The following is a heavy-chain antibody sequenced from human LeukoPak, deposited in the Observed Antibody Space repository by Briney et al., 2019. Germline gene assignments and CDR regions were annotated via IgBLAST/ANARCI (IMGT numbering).Heavy chain of an antibody. D-gene: IGHD1-1*01. V-gene: IGHV3-21*01. CDR1: GFTFSSYS. CDR3: ARDQTTYYFDY. Sequence: GGSLRLSCAASGFTFSSYSMNWVRQAPGKGLEWVSAISSSSSYIYYADSVKGRFTISRDNAKNSLYLQLNSLRAEDTAVYYCARDQTTYYFDYWGQGTLVTVSS. CDR2: ISSSSSYI. J-gene: IGHJ4*02.